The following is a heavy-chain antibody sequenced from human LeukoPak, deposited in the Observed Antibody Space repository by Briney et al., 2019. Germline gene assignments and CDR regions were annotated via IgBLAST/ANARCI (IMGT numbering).Heavy chain of an antibody. CDR2: IYYSGST. Sequence: SETLSLTCTVSDGSISSSSYYWGWIRQPPGKGLEWIGGIYYSGSTYYNPSPKSRVTISVDTSKNQFSLKLSSVTAADTAVYYCARLEVLMYGSGRVSDYWGQGTLVTVSS. V-gene: IGHV4-39*01. J-gene: IGHJ4*02. CDR1: DGSISSSSYY. D-gene: IGHD3-10*01. CDR3: ARLEVLMYGSGRVSDY.